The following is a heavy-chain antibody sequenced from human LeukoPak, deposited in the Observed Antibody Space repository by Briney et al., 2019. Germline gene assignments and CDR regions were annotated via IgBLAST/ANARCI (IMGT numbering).Heavy chain of an antibody. J-gene: IGHJ4*02. CDR2: IYAGGNT. Sequence: GGSLRLSCAASGFTVRSNYLTWVRQAPGKGLEWVSVIYAGGNTYYADSVKGRFTISRDISNSTLYLQMNSLRAEDTAVYYCAAEPGYSGYNYALAYWGQGTLVTVSS. D-gene: IGHD5-12*01. CDR1: GFTVRSNY. CDR3: AAEPGYSGYNYALAY. V-gene: IGHV3-66*01.